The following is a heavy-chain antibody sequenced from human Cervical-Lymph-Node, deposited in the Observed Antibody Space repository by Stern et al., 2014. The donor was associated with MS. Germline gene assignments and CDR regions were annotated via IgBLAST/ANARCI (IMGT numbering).Heavy chain of an antibody. Sequence: VQLVESGPGLVKPSETLSLTCTGSGGSVSSDSSYWSWIRQPPGKGLEWIGFIYYTGNTNYNPSLKSRVTISLDTSKNQFSLKLSSVTAADTAVYYCARGRDAYKTGYWGQGTLVTVSS. CDR2: IYYTGNT. CDR3: ARGRDAYKTGY. CDR1: GGSVSSDSSY. J-gene: IGHJ4*02. D-gene: IGHD5-24*01. V-gene: IGHV4-61*01.